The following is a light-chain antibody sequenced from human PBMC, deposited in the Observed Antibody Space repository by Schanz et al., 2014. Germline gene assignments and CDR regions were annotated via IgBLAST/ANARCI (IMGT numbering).Light chain of an antibody. CDR3: QQSYSTPRT. Sequence: DIQMTQSPSSLSASVGDRVTITCRASQTISTYLNWYQQKPGKAPKLLIYSASNLQGGVPSRFSGSGSGTDFTLTISGLQPEDFSIYYCQQSYSTPRTFGQGTKVEIK. CDR2: SAS. CDR1: QTISTY. V-gene: IGKV1-39*01. J-gene: IGKJ1*01.